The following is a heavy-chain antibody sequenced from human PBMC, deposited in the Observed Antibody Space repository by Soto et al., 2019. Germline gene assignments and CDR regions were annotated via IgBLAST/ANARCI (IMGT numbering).Heavy chain of an antibody. V-gene: IGHV1-24*01. CDR2: FDPEDGET. D-gene: IGHD3-10*01. CDR3: ATGGDATMVRGIIIAFDY. J-gene: IGHJ4*02. Sequence: QVQLVQSGAEVKKPGASVKVSCKVSGYTLTELSMHWVRQAPGKGLEWMGGFDPEDGETIYAQKFQGRVTMTEDTSTDTAYMELSSLISDDTAVYYCATGGDATMVRGIIIAFDYWGQGTLVTVSS. CDR1: GYTLTELS.